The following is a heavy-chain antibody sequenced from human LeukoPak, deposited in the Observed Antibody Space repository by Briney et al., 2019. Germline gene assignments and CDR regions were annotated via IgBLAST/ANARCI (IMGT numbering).Heavy chain of an antibody. CDR2: IIPIFGTA. V-gene: IGHV1-69*05. CDR3: ARTFYSSGTGVPIYY. D-gene: IGHD6-19*01. J-gene: IGHJ4*02. Sequence: SVKVSCEASGGTFSSYAISWVRQAPGQGLEWMGGIIPIFGTANYAQKFQGRVTITTDESTNTAYMELSSLRSEDTAVYYCARTFYSSGTGVPIYYWGQGTLVTVSS. CDR1: GGTFSSYA.